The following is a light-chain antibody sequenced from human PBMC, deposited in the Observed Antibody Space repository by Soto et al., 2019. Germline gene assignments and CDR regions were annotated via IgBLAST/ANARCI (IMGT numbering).Light chain of an antibody. Sequence: QLVLTQSPSASASLGASVKLTCTLSSGHSNYAIAWHQQQPEKGPRYLMKVNSDGSHSKGAGIPDRFSGSSCGAERYLTISSLQSEDEADYYCQTWGTDIGGVFGGGTKVTVL. J-gene: IGLJ3*02. CDR2: VNSDGSH. V-gene: IGLV4-69*01. CDR1: SGHSNYA. CDR3: QTWGTDIGGV.